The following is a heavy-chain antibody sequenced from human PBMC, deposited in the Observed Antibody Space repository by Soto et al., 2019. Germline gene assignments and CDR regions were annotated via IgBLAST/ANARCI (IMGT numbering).Heavy chain of an antibody. D-gene: IGHD6-6*01. CDR2: IYYSGST. V-gene: IGHV4-59*08. Sequence: SETLSLTCTVSGGSISSYYWSWIRQPPGKGLEWIGYIYYSGSTNYNPSLKSRVTISVDTSKNQFSLKLSSVTAADTAVYYCARRRGKAARYLNYWGQGTLVTVSS. CDR3: ARRRGKAARYLNY. CDR1: GGSISSYY. J-gene: IGHJ4*02.